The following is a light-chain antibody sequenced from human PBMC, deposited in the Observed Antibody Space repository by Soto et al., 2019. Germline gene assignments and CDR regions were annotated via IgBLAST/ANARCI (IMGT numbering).Light chain of an antibody. CDR1: QSVSSSY. CDR3: QQYGSSPPLS. Sequence: EIVLTQSPGTLSLSPGERATLSCRASQSVSSSYLAWYQQKPGQAPRLLIYGASSRVTGIPDRFSGSVSGTDFTLTISRLEPEDFAVYYCQQYGSSPPLSFGQGTRLEIK. CDR2: GAS. J-gene: IGKJ5*01. V-gene: IGKV3-20*01.